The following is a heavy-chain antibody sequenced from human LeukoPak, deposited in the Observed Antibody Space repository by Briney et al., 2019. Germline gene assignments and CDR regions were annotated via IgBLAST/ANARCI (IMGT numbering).Heavy chain of an antibody. V-gene: IGHV3-23*01. D-gene: IGHD1-26*01. CDR1: GFTFRSYA. CDR2: ISDSSGSI. CDR3: ARDGRETDWRLDY. J-gene: IGHJ4*02. Sequence: GGSLRLSCAASGFTFRSYAMNWVRQAPGKGLEWVSVISDSSGSIYYADSVKGRLTISRDNSKNTLYLQMNSLRAEDTAVYYCARDGRETDWRLDYWGQGTLVTVSS.